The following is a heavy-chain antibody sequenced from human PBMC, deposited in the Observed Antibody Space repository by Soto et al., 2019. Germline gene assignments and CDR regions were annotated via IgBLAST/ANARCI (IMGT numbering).Heavy chain of an antibody. D-gene: IGHD3-10*01. CDR3: ARASAYGSRLFDS. Sequence: EVQLVESGGGLVKPGGSLRPSWSASGFTCSSYGMNLVRQAPGKGLEWVASIGRTTKYIYSAASVKGRFTFSRDNAKNSLFLQMNGLRAEDTATSYCARASAYGSRLFDSWGQGNMVTLSS. V-gene: IGHV3-21*04. J-gene: IGHJ4*02. CDR1: GFTCSSYG. CDR2: IGRTTKYI.